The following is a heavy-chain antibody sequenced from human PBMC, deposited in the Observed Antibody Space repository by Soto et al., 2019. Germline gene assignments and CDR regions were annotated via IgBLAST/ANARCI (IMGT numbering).Heavy chain of an antibody. J-gene: IGHJ2*01. V-gene: IGHV3-23*01. CDR2: LSGGGGST. Sequence: GSLRLSCAASGFTFGAFAMAWVRQRPGNGLEWVSSLSGGGGSTYYNNSVRGRFTISRDNSNSTLFLQMNNLRAEDTAVYFCAKTHRDNKVVTRYWYFDLWGRGTLVTVSS. CDR3: AKTHRDNKVVTRYWYFDL. D-gene: IGHD2-21*02. CDR1: GFTFGAFA.